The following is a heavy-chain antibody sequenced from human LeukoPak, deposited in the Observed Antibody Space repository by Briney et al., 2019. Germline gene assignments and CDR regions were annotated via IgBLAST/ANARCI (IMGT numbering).Heavy chain of an antibody. Sequence: PGRSLRLSCAASGFMFDDYAMHWVRQAPGKGLEWVSGISWNSFSIGYADSVKGRFTISRDNAKNSLYLQMNSLRAEDTALYYCAKSSGNYLNYYYYMDVWGKGTTVTISS. D-gene: IGHD3-10*01. CDR3: AKSSGNYLNYYYYMDV. V-gene: IGHV3-9*01. CDR1: GFMFDDYA. J-gene: IGHJ6*03. CDR2: ISWNSFSI.